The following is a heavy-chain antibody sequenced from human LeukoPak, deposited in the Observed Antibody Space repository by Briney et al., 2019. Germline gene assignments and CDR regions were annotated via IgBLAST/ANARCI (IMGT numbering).Heavy chain of an antibody. D-gene: IGHD2-2*01. CDR2: IYPGDSDT. Sequence: GESLKISCKGSGYRFSNYWIAWVRQMPGKGLEWMGIIYPGDSDTRYSPSFHGQVTISVHKSINTAYLQWSSLKASDTAMYYCARALRDCSSSSCYGSNWFDPWGQGTLVTVSS. J-gene: IGHJ5*02. CDR1: GYRFSNYW. CDR3: ARALRDCSSSSCYGSNWFDP. V-gene: IGHV5-51*01.